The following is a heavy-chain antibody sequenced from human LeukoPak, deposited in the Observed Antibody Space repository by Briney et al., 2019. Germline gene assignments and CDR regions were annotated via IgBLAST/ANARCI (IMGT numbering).Heavy chain of an antibody. CDR3: ARQIIAAGKNYYGMDV. CDR2: IYTSGST. D-gene: IGHD6-13*01. CDR1: GGSISSYY. J-gene: IGHJ6*02. Sequence: SEILSLTCTVSGGSISSYYWTWIRQPAGKGLEWIGRIYTSGSTNYSPSLKSRVTMSVDTSNNQFSLNLSSVTAADTAVYYCARQIIAAGKNYYGMDVWGQGTTVTVSS. V-gene: IGHV4-4*07.